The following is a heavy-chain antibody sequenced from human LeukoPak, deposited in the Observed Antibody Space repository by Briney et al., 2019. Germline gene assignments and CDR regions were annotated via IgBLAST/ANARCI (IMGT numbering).Heavy chain of an antibody. V-gene: IGHV5-51*01. CDR3: ARRRDLYSGSYYPFDY. Sequence: GESLKISCKGSGYSFTNSWIAWVRQMPGKGLEWMGIIYPGDSDTRYSPSFQGQVTISADKSISTVYLQWSSLKASDTAMYYCARRRDLYSGSYYPFDYWGQGTLVTVSS. CDR2: IYPGDSDT. J-gene: IGHJ4*02. D-gene: IGHD1-26*01. CDR1: GYSFTNSW.